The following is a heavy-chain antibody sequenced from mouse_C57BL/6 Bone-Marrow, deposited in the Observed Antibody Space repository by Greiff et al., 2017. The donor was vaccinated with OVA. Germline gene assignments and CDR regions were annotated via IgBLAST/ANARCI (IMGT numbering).Heavy chain of an antibody. CDR2: MDPADRET. J-gene: IGHJ4*01. CDR1: GYTFTSYW. Sequence: QVQLQQPGAELVRPGSSVKLSCKASGYTFTSYWMDWVKQRPGQGLEWIGNMDPADRETNDNQKFKDQATLTVDKSSSTAYMQLSSLTSEDSAVYYCARLDYYGTTYAMDYWGQGTSVTVSS. V-gene: IGHV1-61*01. D-gene: IGHD1-2*01. CDR3: ARLDYYGTTYAMDY.